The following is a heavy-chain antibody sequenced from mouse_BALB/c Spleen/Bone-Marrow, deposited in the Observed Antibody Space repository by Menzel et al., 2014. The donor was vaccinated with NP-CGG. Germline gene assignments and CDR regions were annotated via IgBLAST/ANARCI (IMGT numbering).Heavy chain of an antibody. D-gene: IGHD6-2*01. Sequence: QVQLQQPGAELARPGASVKMSCKASGYTFTSYTMHWVKQGPGQGLEWIGFINPSSNYTNYNQKFKDKATLTADKSSSTAYMQLSSLTSEDSAVYYCARVLRWSLDYWGQGTTLTVSS. CDR3: ARVLRWSLDY. CDR2: INPSSNYT. CDR1: GYTFTSYT. V-gene: IGHV1-4*01. J-gene: IGHJ2*01.